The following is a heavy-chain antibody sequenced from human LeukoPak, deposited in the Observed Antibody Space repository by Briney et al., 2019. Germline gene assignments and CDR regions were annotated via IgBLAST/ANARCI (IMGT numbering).Heavy chain of an antibody. CDR2: INPNSGDT. CDR1: GYTFTAYY. CDR3: AREGEDSDDTNWFDP. V-gene: IGHV1-2*02. J-gene: IGHJ5*02. D-gene: IGHD3-10*01. Sequence: GASVKVSCKASGYTFTAYYMHWVRQAPGQGLEWMGWINPNSGDTNYAQKFQGRVTMTRDTSISTAYMELSSLRSDDMAVYYCAREGEDSDDTNWFDPWGQGTLVTVSS.